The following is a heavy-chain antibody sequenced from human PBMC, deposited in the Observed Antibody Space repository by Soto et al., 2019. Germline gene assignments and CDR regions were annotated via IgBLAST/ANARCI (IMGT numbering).Heavy chain of an antibody. Sequence: SETLSLTCTVSGGSISSSSDYWGWIRQPPGKGLEWIGSIYYSASTYYNPSLKSRVTISVDTSKNQFSLKLSSVTAADTAVYYCARHGGAYYMNVWGKGTTVTVSS. D-gene: IGHD3-3*01. CDR3: ARHGGAYYMNV. J-gene: IGHJ6*03. CDR1: GGSISSSSDY. V-gene: IGHV4-39*01. CDR2: IYYSAST.